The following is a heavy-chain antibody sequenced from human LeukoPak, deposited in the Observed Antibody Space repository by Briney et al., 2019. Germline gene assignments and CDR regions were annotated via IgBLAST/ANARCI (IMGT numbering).Heavy chain of an antibody. J-gene: IGHJ6*02. V-gene: IGHV1-3*01. CDR3: ARRRAAAGYSSMDV. CDR1: GYTFTSYA. D-gene: IGHD6-13*01. CDR2: INAGNGNT. Sequence: ASVEVSCKASGYTFTSYAMHWVRQAPGQRLEWMGWINAGNGNTKYSQKFQGRVTITRDTSASTAYMELSSLRSEDTAVYYCARRRAAAGYSSMDVWGQGTTVTVSS.